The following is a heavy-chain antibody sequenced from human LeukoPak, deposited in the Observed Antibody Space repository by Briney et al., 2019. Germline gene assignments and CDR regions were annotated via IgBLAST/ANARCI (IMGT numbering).Heavy chain of an antibody. CDR1: GFTLYYYG. D-gene: IGHD3-22*01. CDR2: IIWNGGST. J-gene: IGHJ4*02. Sequence: GSLRPSLLASGFTLYYYGMSWGRPAPGKGLEWVSGIIWNGGSTGYADSLKGRFTISRDNAKNSLYLQMNSLRAEDTALYYCARWGDSSGYLDYWGQGTLVTVSS. V-gene: IGHV3-20*03. CDR3: ARWGDSSGYLDY.